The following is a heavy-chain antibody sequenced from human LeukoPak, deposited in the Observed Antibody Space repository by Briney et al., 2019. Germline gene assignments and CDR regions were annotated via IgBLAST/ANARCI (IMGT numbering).Heavy chain of an antibody. J-gene: IGHJ4*02. Sequence: GGSLRLSCADSGFTFSSYWMSWVRQAPGKGLEWVANIKQDGSEKYYVDSVKGRFTISRDNAKNSLYLQMNSLRAEDTAVYYCARDLETGGFPYWGQGTLVTVSS. V-gene: IGHV3-7*01. D-gene: IGHD2-8*02. CDR1: GFTFSSYW. CDR3: ARDLETGGFPY. CDR2: IKQDGSEK.